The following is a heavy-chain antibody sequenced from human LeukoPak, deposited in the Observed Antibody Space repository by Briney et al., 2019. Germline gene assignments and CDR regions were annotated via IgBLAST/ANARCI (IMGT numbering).Heavy chain of an antibody. Sequence: GGSLRLSCAASGFTYSSYSMNWVRQAPGKGLEWVSSISSSSSYIYYADSVKGRFTISRDNAKNSLYLQMNSLRAEDTAVYYCASRARTACSGGSCYAVWGQGTLVTVSS. CDR2: ISSSSSYI. CDR1: GFTYSSYS. CDR3: ASRARTACSGGSCYAV. D-gene: IGHD2-15*01. J-gene: IGHJ4*02. V-gene: IGHV3-21*01.